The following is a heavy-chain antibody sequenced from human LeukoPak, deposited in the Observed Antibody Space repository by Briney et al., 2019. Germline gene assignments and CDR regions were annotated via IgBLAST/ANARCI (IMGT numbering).Heavy chain of an antibody. CDR3: ARDYYDTSGNGAFDI. V-gene: IGHV1-2*02. D-gene: IGHD3-22*01. CDR2: INPNSGGT. CDR1: GYTFSGYY. J-gene: IGHJ3*02. Sequence: ASVKVSCKASGYTFSGYYMHWVRQAPGQGLEWMGWINPNSGGTNYAQKFQGRVAMTRDTSISTVYMELSRLRSDDTAVYYCARDYYDTSGNGAFDIWGQGTMVTVSA.